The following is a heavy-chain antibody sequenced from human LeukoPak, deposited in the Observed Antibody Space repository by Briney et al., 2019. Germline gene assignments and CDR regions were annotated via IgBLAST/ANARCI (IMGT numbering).Heavy chain of an antibody. V-gene: IGHV4-59*01. D-gene: IGHD5-18*01. Sequence: PSETLFLTCTVSDGPISSYYRSWIRQPPGKGLEWIGCIYDSGSPYYNPSLKSRVTISVDTSKNQFSLKLTSVTAADTAVYYCATLYSFGYDSWGQGTLVTVSS. J-gene: IGHJ5*01. CDR2: IYDSGSP. CDR3: ATLYSFGYDS. CDR1: DGPISSYY.